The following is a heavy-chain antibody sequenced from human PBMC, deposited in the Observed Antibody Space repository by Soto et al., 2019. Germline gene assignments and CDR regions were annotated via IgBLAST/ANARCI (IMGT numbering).Heavy chain of an antibody. V-gene: IGHV5-51*01. D-gene: IGHD3-10*01. Sequence: GECLKISCKGSGYSFTNDWIAWVRQMPGKSLEWMGIIYPGDSDARYSPSFQGQVTISADKSINTAYLQWSSLKASDTAMYYCARPRSGSYRLDYYGMDVWGQGTTVTVSS. CDR2: IYPGDSDA. J-gene: IGHJ6*02. CDR3: ARPRSGSYRLDYYGMDV. CDR1: GYSFTNDW.